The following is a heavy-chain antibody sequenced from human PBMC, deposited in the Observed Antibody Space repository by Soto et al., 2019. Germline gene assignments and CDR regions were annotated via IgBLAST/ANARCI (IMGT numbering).Heavy chain of an antibody. J-gene: IGHJ4*02. CDR2: ISYDGNTK. D-gene: IGHD6-13*01. V-gene: IGHV3-30-3*01. Sequence: QLVESGGGVVQPGTSLRLSCSTSGFTISGYPMHWVRQAPGKGLEWVATISYDGNTKYYADSVKGRFTISRDNSKNTLYLQMNSLRPEDMAVYYCARDSRGTIPTAGTFDYWGQGTLVTVSS. CDR1: GFTISGYP. CDR3: ARDSRGTIPTAGTFDY.